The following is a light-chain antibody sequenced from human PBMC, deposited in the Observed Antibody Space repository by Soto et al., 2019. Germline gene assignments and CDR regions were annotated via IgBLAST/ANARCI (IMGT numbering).Light chain of an antibody. V-gene: IGKV4-1*01. CDR1: QSVLYSSNNKNY. Sequence: DIVMTQSPDSLAVSLGERATINCKSSQSVLYSSNNKNYLAWYQQKPGQPHKLLIYRASTRESGVPDRFSGSGSGTDITLTISSLQAEDVAVYYCQQYYSTLPTFGQGTKVEIK. CDR2: RAS. CDR3: QQYYSTLPT. J-gene: IGKJ1*01.